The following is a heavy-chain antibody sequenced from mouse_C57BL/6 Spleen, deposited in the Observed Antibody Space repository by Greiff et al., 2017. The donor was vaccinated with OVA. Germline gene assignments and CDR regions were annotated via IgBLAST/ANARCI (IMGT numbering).Heavy chain of an antibody. CDR3: ASYANYVDYAMDY. Sequence: EVQLQESVAELVRPGASVKLSCTASGFNIKNTYMHWVKQRPEQGLEWIGRIDPANGNTKYAPKFQGKATITADTSSNTAYLQLSSLTSEDTAIYYCASYANYVDYAMDYWGQGTSVTVSS. CDR1: GFNIKNTY. V-gene: IGHV14-3*01. J-gene: IGHJ4*01. D-gene: IGHD2-1*01. CDR2: IDPANGNT.